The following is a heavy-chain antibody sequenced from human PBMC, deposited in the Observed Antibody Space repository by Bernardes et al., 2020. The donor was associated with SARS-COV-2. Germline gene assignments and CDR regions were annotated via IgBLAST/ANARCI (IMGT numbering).Heavy chain of an antibody. J-gene: IGHJ6*02. CDR2: FDPEDGET. D-gene: IGHD6-13*01. V-gene: IGHV1-24*01. CDR3: ATRIAAAAYYYYGMDV. Sequence: ASMKVSCKVSGYTLTELSMHWVRQAPGKGLEWMGGFDPEDGETIYAQKFQGRVTMTEDTSTDTAYMELSSLRSEDTAVYYCATRIAAAAYYYYGMDVWGQGTTVTVSS. CDR1: GYTLTELS.